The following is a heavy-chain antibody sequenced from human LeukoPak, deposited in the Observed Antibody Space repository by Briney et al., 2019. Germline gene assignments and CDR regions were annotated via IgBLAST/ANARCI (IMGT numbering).Heavy chain of an antibody. D-gene: IGHD4-23*01. CDR2: MYYSGNT. J-gene: IGHJ3*02. V-gene: IGHV4-39*02. CDR3: AREGGNFDAFDI. CDR1: GGSISSSNYY. Sequence: PSETLSLTCTVSGGSISSSNYYWGWIRQPPGKGLEWIGSMYYSGNTDYNPSLKSRVTISVDTSKNQFSLKVNSVTAADTAVYYCAREGGNFDAFDIWGQGTMVTVSS.